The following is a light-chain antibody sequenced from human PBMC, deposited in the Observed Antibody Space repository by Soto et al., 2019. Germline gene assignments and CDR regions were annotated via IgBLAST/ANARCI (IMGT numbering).Light chain of an antibody. J-gene: IGKJ5*01. CDR3: MQALRTPYT. Sequence: DTVLTQSPFSLPVTPGEPASISCRSSQSLLHSNGYKYLDWYPQKPGQSPQLLIYMSSTRASGVSDRFSGSGSGTDFTLKISRVEAEDVGVYYCMQALRTPYTFGQGTRLEIK. CDR1: QSLLHSNGYKY. CDR2: MSS. V-gene: IGKV2-28*01.